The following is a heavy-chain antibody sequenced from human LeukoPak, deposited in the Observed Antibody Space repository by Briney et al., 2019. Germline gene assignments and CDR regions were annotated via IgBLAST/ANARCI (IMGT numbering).Heavy chain of an antibody. Sequence: GGSLRLSCAPSGFTFDDYAMHWGRQAPGQGLEWVSLISGDGDSTYYSDSVKCRFTIARDNSKNSLYLQMNSLRTEDTALFYCAKDKYSYGYNFDYWGQGTLVTVSS. CDR1: GFTFDDYA. D-gene: IGHD5-18*01. J-gene: IGHJ4*02. CDR2: ISGDGDST. CDR3: AKDKYSYGYNFDY. V-gene: IGHV3-43*02.